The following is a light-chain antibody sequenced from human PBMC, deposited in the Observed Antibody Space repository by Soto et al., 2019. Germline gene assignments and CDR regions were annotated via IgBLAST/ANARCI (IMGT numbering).Light chain of an antibody. CDR3: QQCSNLPPWT. V-gene: IGKV3-11*01. CDR1: HSVSSY. CDR2: DAS. Sequence: EIHFTQSPVTLSLSLGERATISCRASHSVSSYLAWYQQKPGQAPRLLIYDASNRAPGIPPRFSGSGSGTDFSLTISSLEPEDFAVYYCQQCSNLPPWTFGQGTKVDI. J-gene: IGKJ1*01.